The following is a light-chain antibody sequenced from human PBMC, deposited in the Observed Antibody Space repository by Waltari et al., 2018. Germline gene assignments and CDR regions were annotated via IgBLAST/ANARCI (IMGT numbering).Light chain of an antibody. Sequence: QSVLTQPPSVSAAPGQKVSISCSGSTPNLGTNYVPWYQQFPGTAPKLLIYEDYRRPSGIPDRFSGSKSGASATLDITGLQTGDEADYYCGTWDSSLGVGVLGGGTRVTVL. CDR2: EDY. CDR1: TPNLGTNY. V-gene: IGLV1-51*01. J-gene: IGLJ2*01. CDR3: GTWDSSLGVGV.